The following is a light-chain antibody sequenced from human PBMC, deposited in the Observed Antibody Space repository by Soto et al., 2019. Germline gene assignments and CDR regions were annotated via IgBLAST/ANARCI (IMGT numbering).Light chain of an antibody. J-gene: IGLJ7*01. CDR3: CSYAGSYTFDVV. Sequence: QSVLTQPRSVSGSPGQSVTISCTGTSSDVGAYKYVSWFQQHPGQAPKLMIYEVNRRPSGVPDRFSGSKSGNTASLTISGLQAEDDADYYCCSYAGSYTFDVVFGGGTQLTVL. CDR1: SSDVGAYKY. CDR2: EVN. V-gene: IGLV2-11*01.